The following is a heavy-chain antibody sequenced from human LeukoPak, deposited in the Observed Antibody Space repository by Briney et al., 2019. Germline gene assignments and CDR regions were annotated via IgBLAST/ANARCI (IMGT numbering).Heavy chain of an antibody. CDR2: INHSGST. Sequence: PSETLSLTCAVYGGSFSGYYWSWIRQPPGKGLEWIGEINHSGSTNYNPSLKSRVTISVDTSKNQFSLKLSSVTAADTAVYYCARGLIVGATPFDYWGKGTLVTVSS. V-gene: IGHV4-34*01. D-gene: IGHD1-26*01. CDR1: GGSFSGYY. CDR3: ARGLIVGATPFDY. J-gene: IGHJ4*02.